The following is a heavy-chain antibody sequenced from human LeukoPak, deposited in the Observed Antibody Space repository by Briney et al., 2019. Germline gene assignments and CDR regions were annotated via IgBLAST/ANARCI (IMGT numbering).Heavy chain of an antibody. CDR2: ISSSGST. D-gene: IGHD3-22*01. J-gene: IGHJ3*02. V-gene: IGHV4-61*02. Sequence: SETLSLTCTVSGDSISSGAYYWSWIRQPAGKGLEWIGRISSSGSTNYNPSLKSRVTISVDTFKNQFSLKLSSVTAADTAVYFCARGPYSYDSSGAFDIWGQGTMVTVSS. CDR1: GDSISSGAYY. CDR3: ARGPYSYDSSGAFDI.